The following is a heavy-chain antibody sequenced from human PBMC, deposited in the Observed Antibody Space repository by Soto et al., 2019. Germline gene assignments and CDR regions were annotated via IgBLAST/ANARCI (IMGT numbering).Heavy chain of an antibody. V-gene: IGHV5-10-1*01. Sequence: PGESLKISFKGSGYSFTIYLISWVRQMPGKGLEWMGRIDPSDSYTNYSPSFQGHVAISADKTISTSYLQWSSVNTSDTAINYCERKGMGQWIDYYYYGMEVWGQGTTVTVSS. CDR3: ERKGMGQWIDYYYYGMEV. CDR1: GYSFTIYL. CDR2: IDPSDSYT. D-gene: IGHD6-19*01. J-gene: IGHJ6*02.